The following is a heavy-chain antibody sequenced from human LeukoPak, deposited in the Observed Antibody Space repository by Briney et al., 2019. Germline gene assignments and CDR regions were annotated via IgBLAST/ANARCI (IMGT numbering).Heavy chain of an antibody. CDR3: AKDPYYYGSGSFDY. Sequence: GRSLRLSCAASGFTFSSYAMRWVRQAPGKGLEWVANIKQDGSEKYYVDSVKGRFTISRDNAKNSLYLQMNSLRAEDTALYYCAKDPYYYGSGSFDYWGQGTLVTVSS. J-gene: IGHJ4*02. CDR2: IKQDGSEK. CDR1: GFTFSSYA. D-gene: IGHD3-10*01. V-gene: IGHV3-7*03.